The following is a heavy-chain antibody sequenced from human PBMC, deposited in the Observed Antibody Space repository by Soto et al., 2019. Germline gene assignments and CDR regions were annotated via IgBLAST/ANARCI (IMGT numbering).Heavy chain of an antibody. CDR2: ISGSGGRT. CDR3: AKDRATSITDAFDI. J-gene: IGHJ3*02. CDR1: AFTFSNSI. Sequence: GGSLRLSCAASAFTFSNSIMSWVRQVPGTGLECVSAISGSGGRTYYADSVKGRFTISRDNSKNTLYLQMNSLRAEDTAVYYCAKDRATSITDAFDIWGQGTMVTVSS. V-gene: IGHV3-23*01. D-gene: IGHD5-12*01.